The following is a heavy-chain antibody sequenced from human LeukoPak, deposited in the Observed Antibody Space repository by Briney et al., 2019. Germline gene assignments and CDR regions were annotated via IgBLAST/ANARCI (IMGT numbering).Heavy chain of an antibody. CDR1: GYTFTSYA. CDR2: INTNAGNP. J-gene: IGHJ4*02. CDR3: ARERPGVIFDY. V-gene: IGHV7-4-1*02. Sequence: GASVKVSCKASGYTFTSYAMAWVRQAPGQGLEWMGWINTNAGNPTYAQDFTGRFVFSLDTSVSTAYLQISTLKAEDTAVYYCARERPGVIFDYWGQGTLVTASS. D-gene: IGHD3-10*01.